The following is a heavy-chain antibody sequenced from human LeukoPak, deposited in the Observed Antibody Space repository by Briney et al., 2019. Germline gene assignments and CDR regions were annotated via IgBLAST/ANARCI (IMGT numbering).Heavy chain of an antibody. CDR3: ARGGSNYLDY. D-gene: IGHD4-11*01. Sequence: PSETLSLTCTVSGGSISSSSYYWGWIRQPPGKGLEWIGSIYYSGSTYYNPSLKSRVTISVDTSKNQFSLKLSSVTAADTAVYYCARGGSNYLDYWGQGTLVTVSS. J-gene: IGHJ4*02. V-gene: IGHV4-39*07. CDR1: GGSISSSSYY. CDR2: IYYSGST.